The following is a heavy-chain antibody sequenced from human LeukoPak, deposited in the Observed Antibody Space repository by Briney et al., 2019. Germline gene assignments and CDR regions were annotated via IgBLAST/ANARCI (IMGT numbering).Heavy chain of an antibody. J-gene: IGHJ3*02. CDR3: ARDWGFNPQASYAFDI. Sequence: PSETLSLTCTVSGGSISSSSYYWGWIRQPPGKGLEWIGYIYYSGSTYYNPSLKSRVTISVDTSKNQFSLKLSSVTAADTAVYYCARDWGFNPQASYAFDIWGQGTMVTVSS. D-gene: IGHD3-16*01. CDR2: IYYSGST. CDR1: GGSISSSSYY. V-gene: IGHV4-30-4*08.